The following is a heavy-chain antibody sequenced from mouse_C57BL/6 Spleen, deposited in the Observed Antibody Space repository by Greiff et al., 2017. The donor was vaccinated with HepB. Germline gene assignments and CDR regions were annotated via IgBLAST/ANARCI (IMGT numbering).Heavy chain of an antibody. J-gene: IGHJ2*01. CDR3: ARCPIYYYGSSLSFDY. D-gene: IGHD1-1*01. CDR1: GYAFTNYL. Sequence: QVQLQHSGAELVRPGTSVKVSCKASGYAFTNYLIEWVKQRPGQGLEWIGVINPGSGGTNYNEKFKGKATLTADKSSSTAYMQLSSLTSEDSAVYFCARCPIYYYGSSLSFDYWGQGTTLTVSS. CDR2: INPGSGGT. V-gene: IGHV1-54*01.